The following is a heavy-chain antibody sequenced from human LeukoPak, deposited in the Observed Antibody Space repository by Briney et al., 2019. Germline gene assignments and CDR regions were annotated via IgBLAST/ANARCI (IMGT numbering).Heavy chain of an antibody. CDR2: ISAYNGNT. Sequence: GPVQVSCNASGYTFTSYGISWVRQAPGQGLEWMGWISAYNGNTNYAQKLQGRVTMTTDTSTSTAYMELRSLRSDDTAVCYCAREGPSITMVRGVTPMDWFDPWGQGTLVTVSS. CDR3: AREGPSITMVRGVTPMDWFDP. D-gene: IGHD3-10*01. CDR1: GYTFTSYG. J-gene: IGHJ5*02. V-gene: IGHV1-18*04.